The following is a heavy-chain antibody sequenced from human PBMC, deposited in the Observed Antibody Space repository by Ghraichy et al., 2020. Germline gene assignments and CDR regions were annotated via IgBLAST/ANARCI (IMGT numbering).Heavy chain of an antibody. CDR2: IKKDGSEK. CDR1: GFIFSGYW. D-gene: IGHD6-19*01. Sequence: LSLTCAASGFIFSGYWMSWVRKAPGKGPEWVANIKKDGSEKYYVDSVKGRFTISRDNAKNSLYLQMNSLRAEDTAVYYCARDLGSGWYFDYWGQGTLVTVSS. J-gene: IGHJ4*02. CDR3: ARDLGSGWYFDY. V-gene: IGHV3-7*01.